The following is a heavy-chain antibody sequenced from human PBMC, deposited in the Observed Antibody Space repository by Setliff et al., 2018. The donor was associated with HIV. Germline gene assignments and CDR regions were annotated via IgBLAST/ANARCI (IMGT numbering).Heavy chain of an antibody. Sequence: ASVKVSCKASGYSFTSYDINWVRQATGQGLEWMGWMNPNSGNTGYAQKFQGRVTITTDTSTRTVYMELRSLRSDDTAVYYCARDRWELLRRPEYFQHWGQGALVTVSS. CDR3: ARDRWELLRRPEYFQH. V-gene: IGHV1-8*02. J-gene: IGHJ1*01. CDR1: GYSFTSYD. CDR2: MNPNSGNT. D-gene: IGHD1-26*01.